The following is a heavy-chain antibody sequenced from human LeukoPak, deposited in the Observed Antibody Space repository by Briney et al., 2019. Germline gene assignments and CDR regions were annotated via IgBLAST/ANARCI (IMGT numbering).Heavy chain of an antibody. CDR3: ARGSEYYCSGGSCYYSPRPFDY. V-gene: IGHV4-34*01. Sequence: PSETLSLTCAVYGGSFSGYYWSWIRQPPGKGLEWIGEINHSGSTNYSPSLKSRVTISVDTSKNQFSLKLSSVTAADTAVYYCARGSEYYCSGGSCYYSPRPFDYWGQGTLVTVSS. CDR1: GGSFSGYY. J-gene: IGHJ4*02. CDR2: INHSGST. D-gene: IGHD2-15*01.